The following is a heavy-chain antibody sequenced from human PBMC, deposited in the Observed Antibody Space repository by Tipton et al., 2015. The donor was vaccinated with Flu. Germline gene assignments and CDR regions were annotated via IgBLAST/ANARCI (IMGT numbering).Heavy chain of an antibody. V-gene: IGHV3-30*04. CDR3: ASSPQIGFCGGDCYSGFDY. D-gene: IGHD2-21*02. Sequence: SLRLSCAASGFTFSNYAMHWVRQAPGKGLEWVAVISNDGSNKFYADSVKGRFTISRDNFKNTVHLQVNSLKAEDTAVYFCASSPQIGFCGGDCYSGFDYWGQGTPVTVSS. CDR1: GFTFSNYA. CDR2: ISNDGSNK. J-gene: IGHJ4*02.